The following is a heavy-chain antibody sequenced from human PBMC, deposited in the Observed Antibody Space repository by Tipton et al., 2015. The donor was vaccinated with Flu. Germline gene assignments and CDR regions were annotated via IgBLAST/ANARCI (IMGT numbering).Heavy chain of an antibody. V-gene: IGHV4-59*01. Sequence: TLSLTCTVSGGPISSYYWSWIRQPPGKGLEWIGYIYYSGSTNYNPSLKSRVTISVETSKNQFSLKLSSVTAADTAVYYCARVDYYDSSGYYPFDYWGQGTLVTVSS. CDR3: ARVDYYDSSGYYPFDY. CDR1: GGPISSYY. CDR2: IYYSGST. D-gene: IGHD3-22*01. J-gene: IGHJ4*02.